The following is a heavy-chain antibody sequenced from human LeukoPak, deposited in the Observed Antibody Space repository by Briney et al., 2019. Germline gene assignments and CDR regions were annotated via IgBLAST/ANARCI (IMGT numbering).Heavy chain of an antibody. CDR1: GYTFTSCG. J-gene: IGHJ4*02. Sequence: GASVKVSCKASGYTFTSCGTSWVRQAPGQGLEWMGWISAYNGNTNYAQKLQGRVTMTTDTSTCTAYMELRSLRSDDTAVYYCARDRVGSSSWYGSRRYLAPDYWGQGTLVTVSS. CDR2: ISAYNGNT. D-gene: IGHD6-13*01. CDR3: ARDRVGSSSWYGSRRYLAPDY. V-gene: IGHV1-18*01.